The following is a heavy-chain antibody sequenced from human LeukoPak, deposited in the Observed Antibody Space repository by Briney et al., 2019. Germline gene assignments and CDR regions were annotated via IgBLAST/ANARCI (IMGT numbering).Heavy chain of an antibody. CDR2: INPSGGST. V-gene: IGHV1-2*02. Sequence: ASVKVSCKASGYTFTGYYMHWVRQAPGQGLEWMGIINPSGGSTSYAQKFQGRVTMTRDTSISTAYMELSRLRSDDTAVYYCARAAITVADTRYFIHWGQGTLVIVSS. CDR3: ARAAITVADTRYFIH. J-gene: IGHJ1*01. D-gene: IGHD1-26*01. CDR1: GYTFTGYY.